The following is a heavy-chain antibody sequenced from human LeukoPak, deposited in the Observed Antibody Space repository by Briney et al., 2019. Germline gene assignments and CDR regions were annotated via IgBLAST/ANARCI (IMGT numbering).Heavy chain of an antibody. J-gene: IGHJ4*02. CDR1: GYTFTSYA. CDR2: INAGNGNT. CDR3: ARVYDILTGYYGLGY. D-gene: IGHD3-9*01. Sequence: ASVKVSCKASGYTFTSYAMHWVGQAPGQRLEWMGWINAGNGNTKYSQKFQGRVTITRDTSASTAYMELSSLRSEDTAVYYCARVYDILTGYYGLGYWGQGTLVTVSS. V-gene: IGHV1-3*01.